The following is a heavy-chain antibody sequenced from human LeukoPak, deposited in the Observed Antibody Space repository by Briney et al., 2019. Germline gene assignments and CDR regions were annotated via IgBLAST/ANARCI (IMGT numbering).Heavy chain of an antibody. V-gene: IGHV4-39*07. Sequence: PSETLSLTCTVSGGSISSSSYYWGWIRQPPGKGLEWIGSIYYSGSTYYNPSLKSRVTISVDTSKNQFSLKLSSVTAADTAVYYCARDGGRSSSWYGVDVWGKGTTATVSS. CDR2: IYYSGST. D-gene: IGHD6-13*01. CDR1: GGSISSSSYY. J-gene: IGHJ6*04. CDR3: ARDGGRSSSWYGVDV.